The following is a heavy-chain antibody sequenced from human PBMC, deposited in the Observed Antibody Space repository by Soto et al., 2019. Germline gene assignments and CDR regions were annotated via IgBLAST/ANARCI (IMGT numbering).Heavy chain of an antibody. CDR1: GDSIRSSTYQ. CDR3: ARHSNWNVEY. D-gene: IGHD1-1*01. V-gene: IGHV4-39*01. CDR2: AYYSGST. Sequence: KASESLCLTCTVSGDSIRSSTYQWGWIRQPPGRGLEWIGSAYYSGSTYYNPSLRSRVTIPVDTSKNQFSLKVNSVTAADTAVYSCARHSNWNVEYWGQGTLVTVSS. J-gene: IGHJ4*02.